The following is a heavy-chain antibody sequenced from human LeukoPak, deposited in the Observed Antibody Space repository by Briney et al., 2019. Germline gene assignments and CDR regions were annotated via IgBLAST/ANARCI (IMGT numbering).Heavy chain of an antibody. CDR2: IYYSGST. CDR1: GGSISSSSYY. V-gene: IGHV4-39*01. J-gene: IGHJ4*02. Sequence: PSETLSLTCTVSGGSISSSSYYWGWLRQPPGKGLEWIGSIYYSGSTSYNPSIKSRVTISVDTSKNQFSLKLSSVTAADTAVYYCARQLGYCSSTSCYADKVDYWGQGTLVTVSS. CDR3: ARQLGYCSSTSCYADKVDY. D-gene: IGHD2-2*01.